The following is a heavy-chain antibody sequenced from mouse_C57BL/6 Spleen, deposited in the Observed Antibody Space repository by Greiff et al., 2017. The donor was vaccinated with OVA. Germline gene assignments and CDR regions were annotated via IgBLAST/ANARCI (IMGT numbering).Heavy chain of an antibody. CDR2: ISDGGSYT. D-gene: IGHD2-4*01. Sequence: EVMLVESGGGLVKPGGSLKLSCAASGFTFSSYAMSWVRQTPEKRLEWVATISDGGSYTYYPDNVKGRFTISRDNAKNNLYLQMSHLKSEDTAMYYCAREGGDYEGRDAMDYWGQGTSVTVSS. CDR3: AREGGDYEGRDAMDY. V-gene: IGHV5-4*01. J-gene: IGHJ4*01. CDR1: GFTFSSYA.